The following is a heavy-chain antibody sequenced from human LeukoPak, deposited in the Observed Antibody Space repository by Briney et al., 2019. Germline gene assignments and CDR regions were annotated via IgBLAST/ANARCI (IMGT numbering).Heavy chain of an antibody. D-gene: IGHD3-22*01. J-gene: IGHJ4*02. CDR3: ARGPRRWYYDSSGYPYYFDY. V-gene: IGHV3-7*01. CDR1: GFIFSSYW. Sequence: TGGSLRLSCAASGFIFSSYWMSWVRQAPGKGLEWVANIKQDGSEKYYVDSVKGRFTISRDNAKNSLYLQMNSLRAEDTAVYYCARGPRRWYYDSSGYPYYFDYWGQGTLVTVSS. CDR2: IKQDGSEK.